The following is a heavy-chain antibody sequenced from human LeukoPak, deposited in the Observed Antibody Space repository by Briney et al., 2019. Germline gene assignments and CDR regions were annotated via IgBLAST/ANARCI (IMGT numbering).Heavy chain of an antibody. V-gene: IGHV1-69*05. CDR2: IIPIFGTA. Sequence: GSSVKVSCKASGGTFSSYAISWVRQAPGQGLEWMGGIIPIFGTANYAQKFQGRVTITTNESTSTAYMELSSLRSEDTAVYYCAREQWLVRGWFDPWGQGTLVTVSS. D-gene: IGHD6-19*01. J-gene: IGHJ5*02. CDR3: AREQWLVRGWFDP. CDR1: GGTFSSYA.